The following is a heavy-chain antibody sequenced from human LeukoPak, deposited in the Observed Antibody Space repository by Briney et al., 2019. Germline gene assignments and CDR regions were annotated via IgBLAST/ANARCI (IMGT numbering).Heavy chain of an antibody. J-gene: IGHJ4*02. Sequence: PGGSMRLSCAASGFTFSSYWMHWVRQAPGKGLEWVSYISISGSIIYYADSVKGRFTISRDNAKNSLYLQMNSLRAEDTAVYYCASPTDLSDYWGQGTLVTVSS. CDR3: ASPTDLSDY. V-gene: IGHV3-48*04. D-gene: IGHD1-14*01. CDR2: ISISGSII. CDR1: GFTFSSYW.